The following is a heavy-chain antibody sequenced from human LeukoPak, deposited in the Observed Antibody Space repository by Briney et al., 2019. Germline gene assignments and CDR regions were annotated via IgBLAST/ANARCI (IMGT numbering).Heavy chain of an antibody. CDR2: IYYSGST. J-gene: IGHJ6*03. V-gene: IGHV4-59*01. Sequence: SETLSLTCTVSGGSITSYYWSWIRQPPGKGLEWIGYIYYSGSTNYNPSLKSRVTISVDTSKNQFSLKLRSVTAADTAVYYCARTTEGGYSYGYFYYYYMDVWGKGTTVTISS. CDR1: GGSITSYY. D-gene: IGHD5-18*01. CDR3: ARTTEGGYSYGYFYYYYMDV.